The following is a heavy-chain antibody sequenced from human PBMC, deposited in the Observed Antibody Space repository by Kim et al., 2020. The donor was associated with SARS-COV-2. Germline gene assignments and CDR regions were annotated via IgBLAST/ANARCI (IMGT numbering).Heavy chain of an antibody. CDR1: GGSFSGYY. D-gene: IGHD3-22*01. CDR3: ARGIYYDSIQTERKDDFGI. Sequence: SETLSLTCAVYGGSFSGYYWSWIRQPPGKGLEWIGEINHSGSTNYNPSLKSRVTISVDTSKNQFSLKLSSVTAEDTAVYYCARGIYYDSIQTERKDDFGIWGQGTMVTVTS. CDR2: INHSGST. V-gene: IGHV4-34*01. J-gene: IGHJ3*02.